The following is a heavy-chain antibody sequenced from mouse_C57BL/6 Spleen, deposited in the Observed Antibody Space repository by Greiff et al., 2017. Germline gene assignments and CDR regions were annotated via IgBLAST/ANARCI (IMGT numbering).Heavy chain of an antibody. CDR1: GYTFTDYE. D-gene: IGHD1-1*01. J-gene: IGHJ3*01. CDR2: IDPETGGT. CDR3: TRDTTVGFAY. V-gene: IGHV1-15*01. Sequence: QVQLQQSGAELVRPGASVTLSCKASGYTFTDYEMHWVKQTPVHGLEWIGAIDPETGGTAYNQKFKGKAILTADKSSSTAYMELRSLTSEDSAVYYCTRDTTVGFAYWGQGTLVTVSA.